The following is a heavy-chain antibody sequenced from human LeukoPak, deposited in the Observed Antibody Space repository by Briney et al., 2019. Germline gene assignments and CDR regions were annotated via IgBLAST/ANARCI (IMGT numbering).Heavy chain of an antibody. J-gene: IGHJ4*02. CDR1: GFTFSSYG. V-gene: IGHV3-30*18. Sequence: GGSLRLSCAASGFTFSSYGMHWVRQAPGKGLEWVAVISYDGSNKYYAESVKGRFTISRGNSKNTLFLQMNSLRAEDTAVYYCAKEFSITSDYYFDYWGQGTLVTVSS. CDR3: AKEFSITSDYYFDY. D-gene: IGHD3-10*01. CDR2: ISYDGSNK.